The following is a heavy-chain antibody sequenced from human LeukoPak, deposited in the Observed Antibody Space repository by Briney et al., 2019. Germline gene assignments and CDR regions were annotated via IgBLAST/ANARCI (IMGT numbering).Heavy chain of an antibody. CDR1: GFTFISYW. D-gene: IGHD2-21*01. V-gene: IGHV3-7*01. CDR2: IKQDGSDK. CDR3: CRIPGGASMWDH. J-gene: IGHJ4*02. Sequence: GGSLRLSCAASGFTFISYWMSWVRQAPGKGPEWVANIKQDGSDKYYVDSVKGRFTISRDNAKNSLYLQMNSLRADDTAVYYCCRIPGGASMWDHWGQGTLVTVSS.